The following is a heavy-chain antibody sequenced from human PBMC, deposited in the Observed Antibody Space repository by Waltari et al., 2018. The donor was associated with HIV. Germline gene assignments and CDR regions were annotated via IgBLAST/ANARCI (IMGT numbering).Heavy chain of an antibody. CDR3: ARDSSPGNDY. Sequence: QVQLQESGPGLVQPSETLSLTCNVSGFSISSGYYWGWIRQSPGKGLEWIGSIYHGGITYYNPSLKGRVTISIDTSQNQFSLKLTSVTAADTAVYFCARDSSPGNDYWGQGTLVTVSS. D-gene: IGHD1-26*01. V-gene: IGHV4-38-2*02. J-gene: IGHJ4*02. CDR1: GFSISSGYY. CDR2: IYHGGIT.